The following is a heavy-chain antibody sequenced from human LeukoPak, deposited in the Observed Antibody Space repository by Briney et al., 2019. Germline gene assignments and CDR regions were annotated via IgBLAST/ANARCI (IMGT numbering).Heavy chain of an antibody. CDR1: GGSFSGYY. V-gene: IGHV4-34*01. D-gene: IGHD3-16*01. CDR2: INHSGST. J-gene: IGHJ5*02. CDR3: AKRWGLGNWFDP. Sequence: SETLSLTCAVYGGSFSGYYWSWIRQPPGKGLEWIGEINHSGSTNYNPSLKSRVTISVDKSKNQFSLKLSSVTAADTAVYYCAKRWGLGNWFDPWGQGTLVTVSS.